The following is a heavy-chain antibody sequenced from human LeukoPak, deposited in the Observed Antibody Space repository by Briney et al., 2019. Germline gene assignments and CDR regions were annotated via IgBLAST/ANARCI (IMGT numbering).Heavy chain of an antibody. CDR3: AHGYSTTVQFDD. V-gene: IGHV3-30*03. J-gene: IGHJ4*02. CDR1: GFIFSNCG. D-gene: IGHD4-17*01. Sequence: PGRSLRLSCAASGFIFSNCGMHWVRQAPGKGLEWVALISYNGENKNYADSVKGRFTISRDNSKNTLYLQMNSLRVEDTAVYYCAHGYSTTVQFDDWGQGTLVTVSS. CDR2: ISYNGENK.